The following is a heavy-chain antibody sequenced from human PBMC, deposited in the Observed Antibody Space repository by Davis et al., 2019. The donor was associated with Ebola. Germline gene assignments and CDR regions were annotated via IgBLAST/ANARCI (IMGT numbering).Heavy chain of an antibody. Sequence: SETLSLTCTVSSGSISGYYWSWVRQSAAEGLEWIGRIYATGNTKYNPSLESRVTMSVDTSKNQFSLKLRSVTAADTAVYYCGRSTSLDYWGQGTLVTVSS. J-gene: IGHJ4*02. CDR2: IYATGNT. D-gene: IGHD2-2*01. CDR3: GRSTSLDY. CDR1: SGSISGYY. V-gene: IGHV4-4*07.